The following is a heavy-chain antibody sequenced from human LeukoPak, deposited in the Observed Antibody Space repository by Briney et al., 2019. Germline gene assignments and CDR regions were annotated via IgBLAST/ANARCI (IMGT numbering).Heavy chain of an antibody. CDR1: GGSISSSSYY. V-gene: IGHV4-39*07. CDR2: IYYSGST. Sequence: PSETLSLPCTVSGGSISSSSYYWGWIRQPPGKGLEWIGSIYYSGSTYYNPSLKSRGTISVDTSKNQFSLKLSSVSAADTAVYYCARDRNYDFWSGTGGFHPWGQGTLLSVPS. J-gene: IGHJ5*02. D-gene: IGHD3-3*01. CDR3: ARDRNYDFWSGTGGFHP.